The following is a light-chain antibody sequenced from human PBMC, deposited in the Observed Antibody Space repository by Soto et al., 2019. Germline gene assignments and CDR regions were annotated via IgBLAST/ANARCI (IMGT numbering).Light chain of an antibody. CDR3: SSYTSSSVV. V-gene: IGLV2-14*01. J-gene: IGLJ2*01. CDR1: SSDVGGYNY. Sequence: QSALTQPASVSGSPGQSITISCTGTSSDVGGYNYVSWYQQHPGKAPKLMIYDVSNRPSGVSKRFSVSKSGNTASLTISGLQADDEADYYCSSYTSSSVVFGGGTKRTVL. CDR2: DVS.